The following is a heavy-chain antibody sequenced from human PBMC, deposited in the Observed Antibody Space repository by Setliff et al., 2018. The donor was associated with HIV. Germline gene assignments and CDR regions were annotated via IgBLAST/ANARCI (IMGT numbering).Heavy chain of an antibody. CDR3: ARDPTYYYDTSGPYDAFDI. CDR2: ISGSGGST. Sequence: PGGSLRLSCAASGFTFSSYAMSWVRQAPGKGLEWVSAISGSGGSTYYADSVKGRFTISRDNSKNTLYVQMNSLRAEDTAVYYCARDPTYYYDTSGPYDAFDIWGQGTMVTVSS. CDR1: GFTFSSYA. D-gene: IGHD3-22*01. J-gene: IGHJ3*02. V-gene: IGHV3-23*01.